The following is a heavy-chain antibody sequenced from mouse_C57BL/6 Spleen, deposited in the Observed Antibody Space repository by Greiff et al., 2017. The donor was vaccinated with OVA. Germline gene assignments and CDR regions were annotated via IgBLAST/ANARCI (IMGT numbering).Heavy chain of an antibody. Sequence: EVQLQQSGPELVKPGASVKISCKASGYTFTDYYMNWVKQSHGKSLEWIGDINPNNGGTSYNQKFKGKATLTVDKSSSTAYMELRSLTSEDSAVYYCARYDGDYWGQGTSVTVSS. CDR2: INPNNGGT. D-gene: IGHD2-3*01. CDR1: GYTFTDYY. V-gene: IGHV1-26*01. CDR3: ARYDGDY. J-gene: IGHJ4*01.